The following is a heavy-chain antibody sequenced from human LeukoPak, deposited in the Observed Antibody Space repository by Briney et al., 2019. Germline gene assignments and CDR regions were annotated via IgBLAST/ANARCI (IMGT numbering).Heavy chain of an antibody. V-gene: IGHV3-23*01. Sequence: PGGSLRLSCAASGFTFSSYAMSWVRQAPGKGLEWVSAISGSGGSTYYADSVKGRFTISRDNSKNTLYLQMNSLRAEDTAVYYCAKRRGTTMIVVYGAFDIWGQGTMVTVSS. CDR2: ISGSGGST. J-gene: IGHJ3*02. CDR1: GFTFSSYA. CDR3: AKRRGTTMIVVYGAFDI. D-gene: IGHD3-22*01.